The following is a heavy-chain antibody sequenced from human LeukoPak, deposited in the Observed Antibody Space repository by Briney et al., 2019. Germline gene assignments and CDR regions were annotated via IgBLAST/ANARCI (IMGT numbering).Heavy chain of an antibody. J-gene: IGHJ5*02. Sequence: ASVKVSCKASGYTFTSYYMHWVRQAPGQGLEWMGIINPSGGSTTYAQKFQGRVTMTRDTSISTAYMELSRLRSDDTAVYYCARSAKRKLTGTTLNWFDPWGQGTLVTVSS. CDR3: ARSAKRKLTGTTLNWFDP. CDR2: INPSGGST. CDR1: GYTFTSYY. D-gene: IGHD1-20*01. V-gene: IGHV1-46*01.